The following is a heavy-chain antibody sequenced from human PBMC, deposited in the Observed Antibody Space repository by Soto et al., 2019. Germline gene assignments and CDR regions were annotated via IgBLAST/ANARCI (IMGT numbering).Heavy chain of an antibody. J-gene: IGHJ4*02. CDR3: AKAMYYYDSSGCFDY. D-gene: IGHD3-22*01. Sequence: EGSLRLSCAASGFTFSSYGMHWIRQAPGKGLEWVAVISYDGSNKYYADSVKGRFTISRDNSKNTLYLQMNSMRAEDTAVYYCAKAMYYYDSSGCFDYWVQGTLVTVS. CDR2: ISYDGSNK. CDR1: GFTFSSYG. V-gene: IGHV3-30*18.